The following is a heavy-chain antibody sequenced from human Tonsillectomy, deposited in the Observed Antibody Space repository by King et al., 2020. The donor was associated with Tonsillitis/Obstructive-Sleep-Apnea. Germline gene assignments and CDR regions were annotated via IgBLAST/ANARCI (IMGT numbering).Heavy chain of an antibody. J-gene: IGHJ4*02. CDR2: INPSGST. CDR3: ASFLYCSSTSCFDY. D-gene: IGHD2-2*01. CDR1: GGSFSGYY. V-gene: IGHV4-34*01. Sequence: VQLQQWGAGLLKPSETLSLTCAVYGGSFSGYYWSWIRQPPGKGLEWIGEINPSGSTNYNPSLKSRVTISVDTSKNQFSLKLSSVTAADTAVYYCASFLYCSSTSCFDYWGRGTLVTVSS.